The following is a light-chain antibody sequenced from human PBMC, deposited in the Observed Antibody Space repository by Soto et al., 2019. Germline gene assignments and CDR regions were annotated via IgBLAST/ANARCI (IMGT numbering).Light chain of an antibody. V-gene: IGLV2-14*03. Sequence: QSVLTQPASVSGSPGQSITISCSGTSIDVGGTNHVSWYLQHPGEAPKLIMYDVSNRPSGVSSRFSGSKSGNTASLTISGLRAEDEADYYCTSFTTTNIWVFGGGTQLTVL. CDR1: SIDVGGTNH. CDR3: TSFTTTNIWV. J-gene: IGLJ3*02. CDR2: DVS.